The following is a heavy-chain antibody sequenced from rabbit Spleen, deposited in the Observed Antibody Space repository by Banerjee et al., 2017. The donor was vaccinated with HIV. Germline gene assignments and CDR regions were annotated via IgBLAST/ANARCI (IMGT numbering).Heavy chain of an antibody. CDR3: ARDGYSRGWGIILYYFNL. D-gene: IGHD4-1*01. Sequence: QQQLEESGGDLVQPGASLTLTCKASGYDFSSNAMCWVRQAPGKGLDWIACISAGSSGSHYYASWTKGVFTISKPSSTTVTLQMTSLTAADTAAYFCARDGYSRGWGIILYYFNLWGPGTLVTVS. CDR1: GYDFSSNA. CDR2: ISAGSSGSH. J-gene: IGHJ4*01. V-gene: IGHV1S45*01.